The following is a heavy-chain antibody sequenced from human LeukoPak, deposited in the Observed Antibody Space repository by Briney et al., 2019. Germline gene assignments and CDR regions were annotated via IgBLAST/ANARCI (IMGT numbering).Heavy chain of an antibody. J-gene: IGHJ6*03. D-gene: IGHD2-2*02. CDR3: ARGRCSTSCHKDYYYMDV. Sequence: GSSVKVSCKASGGTFSSYAISWVRQAPGQGLEWMGGIIPIFGTANYAQKFQGRVTITADESTSTAYMELSSLRSEDTGVYYCARGRCSTSCHKDYYYMDVWGKGTTVTVSS. CDR2: IIPIFGTA. V-gene: IGHV1-69*01. CDR1: GGTFSSYA.